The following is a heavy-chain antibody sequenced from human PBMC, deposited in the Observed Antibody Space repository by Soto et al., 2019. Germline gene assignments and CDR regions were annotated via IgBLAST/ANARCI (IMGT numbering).Heavy chain of an antibody. V-gene: IGHV3-7*01. CDR3: ARSIAARLNWFDP. Sequence: EVQLVESGGGLVQPGGSLRLSCAASGFTFSSYWMSWVRQAPGKGLEWVANIKQDGSEKYYVDSVKGRFTSSRDNAKNALYLQMNRLRAEDTAVYYCARSIAARLNWFDPWGQGTLVTVSS. D-gene: IGHD6-6*01. J-gene: IGHJ5*02. CDR1: GFTFSSYW. CDR2: IKQDGSEK.